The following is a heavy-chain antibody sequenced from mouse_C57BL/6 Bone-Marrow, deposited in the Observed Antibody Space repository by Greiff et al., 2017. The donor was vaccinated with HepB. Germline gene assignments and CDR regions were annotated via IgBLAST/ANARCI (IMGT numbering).Heavy chain of an antibody. CDR2: IDPETGGT. Sequence: QVQLKESGAELVRPGASVTLSCKASGYTFTDYEMHWVKQTPVHGLEWIGAIDPETGGTAYNQKFKGKAILTADKSSSTAYMELRSLTSEDSAVYFCVRFFDVCGTETPVTVSP. J-gene: IGHJ1*03. V-gene: IGHV1-15*01. CDR1: GYTFTDYE. D-gene: IGHD2-14*01. CDR3: VRFFDV.